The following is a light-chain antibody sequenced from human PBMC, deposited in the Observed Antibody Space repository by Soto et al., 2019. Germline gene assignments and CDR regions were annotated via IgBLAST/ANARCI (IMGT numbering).Light chain of an antibody. Sequence: EIVLTQSPATLSLSPGERGTLSCRASQNVDSYLAWYQQKPGQAPRLLIYDASNRATGIPARFSGSGSGTDFTLTISSLEPEDFAVYYCQQRSHWPPYTFGQGTKVNIK. V-gene: IGKV3-11*01. CDR1: QNVDSY. CDR3: QQRSHWPPYT. CDR2: DAS. J-gene: IGKJ2*01.